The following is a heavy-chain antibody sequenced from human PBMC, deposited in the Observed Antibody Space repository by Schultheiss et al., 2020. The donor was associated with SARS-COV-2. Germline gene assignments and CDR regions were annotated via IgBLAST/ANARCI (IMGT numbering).Heavy chain of an antibody. J-gene: IGHJ3*02. CDR2: IYPTDSDT. D-gene: IGHD5-12*01. CDR3: ARVASNALDI. V-gene: IGHV5-51*01. Sequence: GESLKISCKGSGYSFSDYWIGWVRQMPEEGLEWMGIIYPTDSDTRYTPSFQGQVTISADRSISTAFLQWNSLKVSDSAMYFCARVASNALDIWGQGTMVTVSS. CDR1: GYSFSDYW.